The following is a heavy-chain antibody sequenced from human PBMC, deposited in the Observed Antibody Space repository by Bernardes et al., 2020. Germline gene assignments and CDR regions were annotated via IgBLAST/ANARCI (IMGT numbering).Heavy chain of an antibody. CDR2: VIPIFGAP. D-gene: IGHD2-2*01. Sequence: SVKVSCMTSGDPFNTYVFNWVRLAPGQGLEWMGGVIPIFGAPNYAQKFQGRVTITADKSTSTVYMEMSGLRSEDTAVYYCARDRRPGFCSTASCYLYGFDVWGQGTTVTVSS. V-gene: IGHV1-69*06. CDR1: GDPFNTYV. J-gene: IGHJ6*02. CDR3: ARDRRPGFCSTASCYLYGFDV.